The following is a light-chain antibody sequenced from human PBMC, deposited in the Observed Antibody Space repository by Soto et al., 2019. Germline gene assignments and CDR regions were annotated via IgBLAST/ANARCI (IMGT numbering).Light chain of an antibody. CDR2: GAS. V-gene: IGKV3-20*01. CDR1: QSVSSNY. Sequence: EIVLTQSPGTLSLSPGERATLSCRASQSVSSNYLAWYQHKPGQARRLLFYGASSRATGIPDMCSGSGSGTHITLTSSRQEPEDVAVYYCQQNSSSPHTFGQGTKLEIK. J-gene: IGKJ2*01. CDR3: QQNSSSPHT.